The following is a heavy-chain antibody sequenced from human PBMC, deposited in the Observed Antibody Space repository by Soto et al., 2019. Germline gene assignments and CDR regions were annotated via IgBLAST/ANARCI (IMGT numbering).Heavy chain of an antibody. CDR2: ISGGGRST. Sequence: GGSLRLSCAASGFTFTSYAMTWVRQAPGKGLEWVSGISGGGRSTYYADAVKGRFTISRDNSRNTLDLQMNSLKAEDTAVYYCARSPPGWLSFDYWGRGTLVTVSS. V-gene: IGHV3-23*01. J-gene: IGHJ4*02. D-gene: IGHD3-22*01. CDR1: GFTFTSYA. CDR3: ARSPPGWLSFDY.